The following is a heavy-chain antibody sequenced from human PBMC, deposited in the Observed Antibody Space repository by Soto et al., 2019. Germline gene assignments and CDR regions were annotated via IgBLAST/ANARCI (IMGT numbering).Heavy chain of an antibody. CDR2: IYYSGST. Sequence: SETLSLTCTVSGGSVSSYYWSWIRQPPGRGLEWLAYIYYSGSTNYNPSLKSRVTISVDASKNQFSLKLSSVTAADTAIYYCARTVSGYYFDSWGQGTLVTVSS. CDR3: ARTVSGYYFDS. J-gene: IGHJ4*02. D-gene: IGHD3-22*01. CDR1: GGSVSSYY. V-gene: IGHV4-59*02.